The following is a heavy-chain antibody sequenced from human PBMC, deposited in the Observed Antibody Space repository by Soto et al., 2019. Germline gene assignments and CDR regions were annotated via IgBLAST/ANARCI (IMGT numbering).Heavy chain of an antibody. V-gene: IGHV3-30*18. CDR1: GFTFSSYG. CDR2: ISYDGSNK. CDR3: AKAAGPHGDV. J-gene: IGHJ6*02. D-gene: IGHD6-13*01. Sequence: QVQLVESGGGVVQPGRSLRLSCAASGFTFSSYGMHWVRQAPGKRLEWVAVISYDGSNKYYADSVKGRFTISRDNSKNTLYLQMNSLRAEDTAVYYCAKAAGPHGDVWGQGTTVTVSS.